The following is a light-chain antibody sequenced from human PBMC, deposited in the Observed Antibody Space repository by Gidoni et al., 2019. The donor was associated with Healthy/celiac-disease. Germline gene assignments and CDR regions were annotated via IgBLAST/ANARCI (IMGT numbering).Light chain of an antibody. V-gene: IGKV4-1*01. J-gene: IGKJ1*01. CDR1: QSVLYSSNNKNY. CDR2: WAA. Sequence: DIVMTQSQDSLAVSLGERATINCKSSQSVLYSSNNKNYLAWYQQKTGQPPKLLIYWAATRESGVPDRFSGSGSGTDFTLTISSLQAEDVAVYYCQQYYSTPQTFGQGTKVEIK. CDR3: QQYYSTPQT.